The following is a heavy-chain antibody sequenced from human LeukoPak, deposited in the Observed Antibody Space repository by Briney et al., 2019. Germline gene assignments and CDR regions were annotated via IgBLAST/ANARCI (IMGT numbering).Heavy chain of an antibody. CDR3: TTFYSSGHALNWFDP. CDR1: GFTFSNAW. CDR2: IKSKTDGGTT. Sequence: PGGSLRLSCAASGFTFSNAWMSWVRQAPGKGLEWVGRIKSKTDGGTTDYAAPVKGRFTISRDDSKNTLYLQMNSLKTEDTAVYYCTTFYSSGHALNWFDPWGQGTLVTVSS. D-gene: IGHD6-19*01. J-gene: IGHJ5*02. V-gene: IGHV3-15*01.